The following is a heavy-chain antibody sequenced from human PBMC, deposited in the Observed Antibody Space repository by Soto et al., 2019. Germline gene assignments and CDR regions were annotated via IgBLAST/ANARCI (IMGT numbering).Heavy chain of an antibody. D-gene: IGHD6-6*01. CDR3: ARDIKETIEYSSSFFI. CDR1: GFTFSSYA. J-gene: IGHJ4*02. CDR2: ISYDGSNK. V-gene: IGHV3-30-3*01. Sequence: GGSLRLSCAASGFTFSSYAMHWVRQAPGKGLEWVAVISYDGSNKYYADSVKGRFTISRDNSKNTLYLQMNSLRAEDTAVYYCARDIKETIEYSSSFFIWGQGTLVTVSS.